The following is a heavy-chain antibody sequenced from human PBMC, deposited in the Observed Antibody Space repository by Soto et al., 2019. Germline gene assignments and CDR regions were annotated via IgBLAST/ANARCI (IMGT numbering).Heavy chain of an antibody. CDR1: GGSTSPGAYS. CDR3: ARVPLLDYGAYIAIRFVP. J-gene: IGHJ5*02. V-gene: IGHV4-30-2*01. CDR2: IYHSGST. Sequence: SETLSLTRAVSGGSTSPGAYSWSWIRQPPGKGLEWIGYIYHSGSTYYNPSLKSRVTISVDRSKNQFSLKLSSVTAADTAVYYCARVPLLDYGAYIAIRFVPRGQGTLVT. D-gene: IGHD4-17*01.